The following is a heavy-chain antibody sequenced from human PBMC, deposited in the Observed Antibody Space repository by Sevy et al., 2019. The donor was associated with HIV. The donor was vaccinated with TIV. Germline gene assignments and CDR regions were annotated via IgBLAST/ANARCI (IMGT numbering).Heavy chain of an antibody. J-gene: IGHJ4*02. CDR1: GFTFSSYA. D-gene: IGHD3-10*01. V-gene: IGHV3-23*01. CDR2: ISGSAGST. CDR3: AKAPNGYYGSGREGYYFDY. Sequence: GGSLRLSCAASGFTFSSYAMSWVRQAPGKGLEWVSAISGSAGSTYYADSVKGRFTISRDNSKNTLYLQMNSLRAEDTAVYYCAKAPNGYYGSGREGYYFDYWGQGTLVTVSS.